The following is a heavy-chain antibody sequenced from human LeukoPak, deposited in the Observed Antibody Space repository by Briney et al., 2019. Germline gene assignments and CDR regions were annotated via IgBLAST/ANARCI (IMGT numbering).Heavy chain of an antibody. CDR3: AKGYYFDILSGYSSLDS. CDR2: ISSSSSYI. V-gene: IGHV3-21*01. Sequence: GGSLRLSCAASGFTFSSYSMNWVRQAPGKGLEWVSSISSSSSYIYYADSVKGRFTISRDDFKNTLYLQMNSLRAEDTAAYYCAKGYYFDILSGYSSLDSWGQGTLVTVSS. D-gene: IGHD3-9*01. CDR1: GFTFSSYS. J-gene: IGHJ4*02.